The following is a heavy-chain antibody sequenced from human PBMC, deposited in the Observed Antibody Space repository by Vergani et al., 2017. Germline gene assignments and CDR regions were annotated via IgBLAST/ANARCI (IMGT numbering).Heavy chain of an antibody. CDR3: ARDPRSGSYSDAFDI. CDR2: INPSGGST. D-gene: IGHD1-26*01. V-gene: IGHV1-46*01. J-gene: IGHJ3*02. Sequence: QVQLVQSGAEGKKPGASVKVSCKASGYTFTSYYMHWVRQAPGQGLEWMGIINPSGGSTSYAQKFQGRVTMTRDTSTSTVYMELSSLRSEDTAVYYCARDPRSGSYSDAFDIWGQGTMVTVSS. CDR1: GYTFTSYY.